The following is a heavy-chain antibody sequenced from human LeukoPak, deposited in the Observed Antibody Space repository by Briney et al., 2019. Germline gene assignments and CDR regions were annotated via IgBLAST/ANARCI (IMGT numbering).Heavy chain of an antibody. V-gene: IGHV1-69*05. D-gene: IGHD2-15*01. J-gene: IGHJ4*02. CDR3: GRKAGDCGGGSCYSIDY. CDR2: IIPIFGTA. CDR1: GGSFSSEA. Sequence: GASVKVSCKAFGGSFSSEAISWVRQAPGQGLEWMGGIIPIFGTANYAQKFQGRVTITTDESTSTAYMEVSSLRSEDTAGYYCGRKAGDCGGGSCYSIDYWGQGTLVTVSS.